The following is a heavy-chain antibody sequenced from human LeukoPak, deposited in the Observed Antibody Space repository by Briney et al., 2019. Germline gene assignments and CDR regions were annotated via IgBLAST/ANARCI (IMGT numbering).Heavy chain of an antibody. V-gene: IGHV3-9*01. CDR2: ISWNSGSI. J-gene: IGHJ4*02. Sequence: GGSLRLSCAASGFTFDDYAMPWVRQAPGKGLEGVSGISWNSGSIGYADSVKGRFTISRDNAKNSLYLQMNSLRAEDTALYYRAKDFYSSGGPFDYWGQGTLVTVSS. D-gene: IGHD6-19*01. CDR3: AKDFYSSGGPFDY. CDR1: GFTFDDYA.